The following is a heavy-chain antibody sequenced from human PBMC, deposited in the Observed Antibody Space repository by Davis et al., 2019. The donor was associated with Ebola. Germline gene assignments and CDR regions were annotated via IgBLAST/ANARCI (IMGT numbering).Heavy chain of an antibody. CDR2: ISHSSNYK. CDR3: ARGRKSCNSATCHPNWFDP. Sequence: GESLKISCVASGITFSSYSLNWVRQAPGQGLEWVSSISHSSNYKYYTDSVRGRFTISRDNARNSLFLQMDSLRDEDTAVYYCARGRKSCNSATCHPNWFDPWGQGTLVTVSS. V-gene: IGHV3-21*06. CDR1: GITFSSYS. D-gene: IGHD2-2*01. J-gene: IGHJ5*02.